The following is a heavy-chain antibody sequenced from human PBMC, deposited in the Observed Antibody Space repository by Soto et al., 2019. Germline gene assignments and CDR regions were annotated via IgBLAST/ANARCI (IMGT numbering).Heavy chain of an antibody. J-gene: IGHJ5*02. V-gene: IGHV1-69*04. CDR2: IIPILGIA. CDR3: ARDAPIKPDPNWFDP. CDR1: GGTFSSYT. Sequence: ASVKVSCKASGGTFSSYTISWVRQAPGQGLEWMGRIIPILGIANYAQKFQGRVTITADKSTSTAYMELSSLRSEDTAVYYCARDAPIKPDPNWFDPWGQGTLVTVSS.